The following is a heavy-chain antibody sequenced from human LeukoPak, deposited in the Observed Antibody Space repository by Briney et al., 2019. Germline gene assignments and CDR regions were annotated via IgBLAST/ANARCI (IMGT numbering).Heavy chain of an antibody. CDR3: ARAWVGATGMEGYYYYYMDV. V-gene: IGHV1-2*02. J-gene: IGHJ6*03. D-gene: IGHD1-26*01. CDR2: INPNSGGT. Sequence: ASVKVSCKAYGYTFTGYYMHWVRQAPGQGLEWMGWINPNSGGTNYAQKFQGRVTMTRDTSISTAYMELSRLRSDDTAVYYCARAWVGATGMEGYYYYYMDVWGKGTTVTVSS. CDR1: GYTFTGYY.